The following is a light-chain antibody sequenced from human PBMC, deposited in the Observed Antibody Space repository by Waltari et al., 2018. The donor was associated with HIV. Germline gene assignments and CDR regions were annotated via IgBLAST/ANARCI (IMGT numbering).Light chain of an antibody. J-gene: IGKJ5*01. CDR3: QQADSFPIT. Sequence: DIHLTQSPSSVSASVGDRVTITCRASQGISSWLAWYQQKPGKAPKLLVYAASTLQIGVPSGFSCSISGTDFTLTINSLQPEDFATFYCQQADSFPITFGQGTRLDLK. CDR1: QGISSW. CDR2: AAS. V-gene: IGKV1D-12*01.